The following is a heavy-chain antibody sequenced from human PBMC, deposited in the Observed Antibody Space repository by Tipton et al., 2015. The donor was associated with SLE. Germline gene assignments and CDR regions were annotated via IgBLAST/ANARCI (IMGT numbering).Heavy chain of an antibody. CDR3: AEGRDGFDP. J-gene: IGHJ5*02. Sequence: TLSLTCTVSGGSISSGGYSWGWIRQHPGKGLEWIGYIYYSGSTYYNPSLKSRVTISVDTSKNQFSLKLSSVTAADTAVYYCAEGRDGFDPWGQGTLVTVSA. CDR2: IYYSGST. V-gene: IGHV4-31*03. CDR1: GGSISSGGYS.